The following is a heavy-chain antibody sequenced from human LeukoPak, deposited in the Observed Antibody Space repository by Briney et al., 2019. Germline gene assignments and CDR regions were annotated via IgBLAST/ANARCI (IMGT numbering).Heavy chain of an antibody. D-gene: IGHD5-12*01. CDR1: GYTFTSYD. V-gene: IGHV1-8*01. Sequence: ASVKVSCKASGYTFTSYDINWVRQATGQGLEWMGWMNPNSGNTGYAQKFQGRVTMTRNTSISTAYMELSSLRSEDTAVYYCARDPAHANSGSLDYWGQGTLVTVSS. CDR2: MNPNSGNT. CDR3: ARDPAHANSGSLDY. J-gene: IGHJ4*02.